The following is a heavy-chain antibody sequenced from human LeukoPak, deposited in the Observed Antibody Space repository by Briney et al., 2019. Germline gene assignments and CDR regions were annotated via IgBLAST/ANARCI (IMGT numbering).Heavy chain of an antibody. V-gene: IGHV5-51*01. CDR2: IFPGDSPT. CDR1: GSTFTSSW. Sequence: GESLQISCQSSGSTFTSSWIGGVRHLHGKDLEYMGIIFPGDSPTRYSPSFQGQVTITADKSISTAYLQWSSLKASDSAMYYCATLVGYGSFFDYWGQGTLVTVSS. J-gene: IGHJ4*02. CDR3: ATLVGYGSFFDY. D-gene: IGHD3-10*01.